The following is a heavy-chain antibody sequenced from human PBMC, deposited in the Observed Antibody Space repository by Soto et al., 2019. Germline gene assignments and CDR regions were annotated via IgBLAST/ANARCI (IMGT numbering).Heavy chain of an antibody. Sequence: GGSLRLSCAASGFTFSSYGMHWVRQAPGKGLEWVAVISYDGSNKYYADSVKGRFTISRDNSKNTLYLQMNSLRAEDTAVYYCAKSDAPDSGSYPYYYYYGMDVWGQGTTVTVSS. CDR3: AKSDAPDSGSYPYYYYYGMDV. CDR1: GFTFSSYG. V-gene: IGHV3-30*18. D-gene: IGHD1-26*01. J-gene: IGHJ6*02. CDR2: ISYDGSNK.